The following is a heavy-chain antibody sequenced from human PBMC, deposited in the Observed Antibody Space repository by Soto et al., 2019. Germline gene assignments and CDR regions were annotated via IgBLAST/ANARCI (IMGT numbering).Heavy chain of an antibody. J-gene: IGHJ6*02. CDR3: ARLSPGYCSSTSCYTRQKTPRGLRVYYYGMDV. D-gene: IGHD2-2*02. Sequence: GGSLRLSCAASGFTFSSYSMNWVRQAPGKGLEWVSSISSSSSYIYYADSVKGRFTISRDNAKNSLYLQMNSLRAEDTAVYYCARLSPGYCSSTSCYTRQKTPRGLRVYYYGMDVWGQGTTVTVSS. V-gene: IGHV3-21*01. CDR2: ISSSSSYI. CDR1: GFTFSSYS.